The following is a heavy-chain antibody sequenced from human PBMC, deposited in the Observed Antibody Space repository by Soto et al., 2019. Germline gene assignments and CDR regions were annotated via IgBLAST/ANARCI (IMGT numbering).Heavy chain of an antibody. J-gene: IGHJ5*02. Sequence: SETLSLTCAVYGGSFSGYYWSWIRQPPGKGLEWIGEINHSGSTNYNPSLKSRVTISVDTSKNQFSLKLSSVTASDTAVYYCARHRVVAALAAWFDPWGQGTLVTVSS. CDR1: GGSFSGYY. CDR3: ARHRVVAALAAWFDP. V-gene: IGHV4-34*01. CDR2: INHSGST. D-gene: IGHD2-15*01.